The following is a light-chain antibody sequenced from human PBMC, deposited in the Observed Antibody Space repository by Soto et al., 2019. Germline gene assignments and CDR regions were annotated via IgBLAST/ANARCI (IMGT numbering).Light chain of an antibody. CDR2: DAS. CDR1: QSISSW. Sequence: DIQMTQSPSTLSASVGERVTITCRASQSISSWLAWYQQKPGKAPKLLIYDASSLESGVPSRFSGSGSGTEFPLTISSLQADDFATYYCQQYNSYSPLTFGQGTKVEIK. J-gene: IGKJ1*01. CDR3: QQYNSYSPLT. V-gene: IGKV1-5*01.